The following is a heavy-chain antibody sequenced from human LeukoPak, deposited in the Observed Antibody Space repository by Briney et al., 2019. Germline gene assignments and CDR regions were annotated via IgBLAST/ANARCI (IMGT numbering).Heavy chain of an antibody. D-gene: IGHD3-10*01. CDR2: ISAYNGNT. Sequence: ASVKVSCKASGYTFTSYGISWVRQAPGQGLEWMGWISAYNGNTNYAQKLQGRVTMTTDTSTSTAYMELRSLRSDDTAVYYCARVPTGGFGELLFADYWGQGTLVTVSS. CDR3: ARVPTGGFGELLFADY. V-gene: IGHV1-18*01. J-gene: IGHJ4*02. CDR1: GYTFTSYG.